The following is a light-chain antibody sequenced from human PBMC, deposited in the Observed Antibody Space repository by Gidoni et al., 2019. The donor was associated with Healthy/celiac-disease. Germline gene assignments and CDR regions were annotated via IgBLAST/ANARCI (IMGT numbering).Light chain of an antibody. CDR3: QQYGSYGT. J-gene: IGKJ1*01. CDR1: QSVSSSY. Sequence: EIVLTQSPGTLSLSPGERATLSCRASQSVSSSYLAWYQQKPGQAPRLLIYGASSRATGIPDRCSGSGSGTDFTLTISRLEPEDFAVYYFQQYGSYGTFXHXTKVEIK. CDR2: GAS. V-gene: IGKV3-20*01.